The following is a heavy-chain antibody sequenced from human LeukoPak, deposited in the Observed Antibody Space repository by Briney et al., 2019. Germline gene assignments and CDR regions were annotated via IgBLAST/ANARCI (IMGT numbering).Heavy chain of an antibody. CDR2: INHSGST. CDR1: GGSFSGYY. V-gene: IGHV4-34*01. CDR3: ARTRGYSGYDFFDY. J-gene: IGHJ4*02. Sequence: SETLSLTCAVYGGSFSGYYWSWIRQPPGKGLEWIGEINHSGSTNYNPSLKSRVTISVDTSKNQFSLELSSVTAADTAVYYCARTRGYSGYDFFDYWGQGTLVTVSS. D-gene: IGHD5-12*01.